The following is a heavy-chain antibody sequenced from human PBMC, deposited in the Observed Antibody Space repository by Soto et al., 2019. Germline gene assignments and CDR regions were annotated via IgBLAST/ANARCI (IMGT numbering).Heavy chain of an antibody. J-gene: IGHJ4*01. CDR3: ARDSGKGAYFDY. V-gene: IGHV3-72*01. CDR1: GFTFSDHY. D-gene: IGHD1-26*01. Sequence: EVQLVESGGGLVQPGGSQRLSCVASGFTFSDHYMDWVRQAPGKGLEWVGRIRNKANSYTTDYDASVKDRFTITRDDSQDSLYLQMNSLKTEDTAIYYCARDSGKGAYFDYWGHGTLATVSS. CDR2: IRNKANSYTT.